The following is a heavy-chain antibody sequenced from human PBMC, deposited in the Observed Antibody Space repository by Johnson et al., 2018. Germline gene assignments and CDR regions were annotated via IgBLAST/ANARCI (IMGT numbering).Heavy chain of an antibody. CDR3: SRPPGGGIGAYYYYMDV. V-gene: IGHV3-7*01. CDR1: GFTFSSYW. Sequence: VQLVQSGGGLVQPGGSRRLSCAASGFTFSSYWMSWVRQAPGKGLEWVANIKQDGSEKYYVDSVKGRFTISRDNAKNSLYLQMNSLRAEDTAVYYCSRPPGGGIGAYYYYMDVWGKGTTVTVSS. D-gene: IGHD3-16*01. CDR2: IKQDGSEK. J-gene: IGHJ6*03.